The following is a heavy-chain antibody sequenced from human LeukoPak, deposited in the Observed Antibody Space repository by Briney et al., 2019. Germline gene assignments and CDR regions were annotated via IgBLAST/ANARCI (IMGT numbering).Heavy chain of an antibody. CDR3: ARVRGSSTSCPDY. D-gene: IGHD2-2*01. CDR2: ISSSGSTI. Sequence: GGSLRLSCAASGFTFSSYSMSWVRQAPGKGLEWVSYISSSGSTIYYADSVKGRFTISRDNAKNSLYLQMNSLRAEDTAVYYCARVRGSSTSCPDYWGQGTLVTVSS. CDR1: GFTFSSYS. V-gene: IGHV3-48*04. J-gene: IGHJ4*02.